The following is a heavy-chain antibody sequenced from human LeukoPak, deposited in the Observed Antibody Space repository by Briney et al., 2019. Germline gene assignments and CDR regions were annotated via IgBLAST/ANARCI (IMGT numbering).Heavy chain of an antibody. CDR2: INHSGST. V-gene: IGHV4-34*01. Sequence: PSETLSLTCAVYGGSFSGYYWSWIRQPPGKGLEWIGEINHSGSTNYNPSLKSRVTISVDTSKNQFSLKLSSVTAADTAVYYCARGYSYGRFDYWGQGTLVTVSS. J-gene: IGHJ4*02. D-gene: IGHD5-18*01. CDR3: ARGYSYGRFDY. CDR1: GGSFSGYY.